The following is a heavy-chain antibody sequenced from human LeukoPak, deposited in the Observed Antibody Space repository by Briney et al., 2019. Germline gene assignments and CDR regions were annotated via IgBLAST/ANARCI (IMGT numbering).Heavy chain of an antibody. Sequence: PGGSLRLSCAASGFAFSNFAMSWVRQAPGKGLEWVSAMSGSGDGTYYADSVKGRFTISRDNSKNTLYLQMNSLRAEDTAVYYCAKTMGQRLYDYCMDVWGKGTTVTVSS. CDR2: MSGSGDGT. V-gene: IGHV3-23*01. D-gene: IGHD3-16*01. CDR1: GFAFSNFA. CDR3: AKTMGQRLYDYCMDV. J-gene: IGHJ6*03.